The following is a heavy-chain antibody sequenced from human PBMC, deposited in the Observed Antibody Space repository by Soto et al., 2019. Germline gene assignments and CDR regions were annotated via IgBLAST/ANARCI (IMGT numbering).Heavy chain of an antibody. D-gene: IGHD2-15*01. CDR3: ASASGPYCSGGSCYSHYYYYGMDV. Sequence: EVQLVQSGAEVKKPGESLRISCKGSGYSFTSYWISWVRQMPGKGLEWMGRIDPSDSYTNYSPSFQGHVTISADKSISTAYLQWSSLKASDTAMYYCASASGPYCSGGSCYSHYYYYGMDVWGQGTTVTVSS. CDR1: GYSFTSYW. J-gene: IGHJ6*02. CDR2: IDPSDSYT. V-gene: IGHV5-10-1*01.